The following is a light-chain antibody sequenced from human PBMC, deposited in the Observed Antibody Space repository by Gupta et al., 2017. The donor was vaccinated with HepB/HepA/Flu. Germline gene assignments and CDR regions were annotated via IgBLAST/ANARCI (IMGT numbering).Light chain of an antibody. J-gene: IGKJ4*01. CDR2: GAS. CDR1: QSVSNNY. Sequence: EILFTPSPGILSLSPGERATLSCRASQSVSNNYLGWHQQKPGQAPRLLIYGASSRATGIPDRFSGSGSGTDFTLTISRLEPEDFAVYYCQQYGSSPLTFGGGTKVEIK. V-gene: IGKV3-20*01. CDR3: QQYGSSPLT.